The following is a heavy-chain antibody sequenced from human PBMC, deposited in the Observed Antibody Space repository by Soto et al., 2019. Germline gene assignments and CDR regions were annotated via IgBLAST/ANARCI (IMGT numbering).Heavy chain of an antibody. V-gene: IGHV1-24*01. J-gene: IGHJ3*02. CDR3: ATGHFSYCGGDCYSPAFDI. CDR2: FDPGDGET. CDR1: GYTLTELS. D-gene: IGHD2-21*02. Sequence: ASVKVSCKVSGYTLTELSMHWVRQAPGKGLEWMGGFDPGDGETIYAQKFQGRVTMTEDTSTDTAYMELSSLRSEDTAVYYCATGHFSYCGGDCYSPAFDIWGEGTMVTVSS.